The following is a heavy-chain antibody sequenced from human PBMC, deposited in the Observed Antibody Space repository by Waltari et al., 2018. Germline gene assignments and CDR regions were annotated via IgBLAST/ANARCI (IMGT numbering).Heavy chain of an antibody. V-gene: IGHV4-39*01. CDR2: IYYSGST. CDR3: ARGRVGDY. J-gene: IGHJ4*02. CDR1: GGSISSSSYY. Sequence: QVQLQESGPGLVKPSETLSLTCTVSGGSISSSSYYWGWIRQPPGKGRGGIGSIYYSGSTYYNPSLKSRVTISVDTSKNQFSLKLSSVTAADTAVYYCARGRVGDYWGQGTLVTVSS.